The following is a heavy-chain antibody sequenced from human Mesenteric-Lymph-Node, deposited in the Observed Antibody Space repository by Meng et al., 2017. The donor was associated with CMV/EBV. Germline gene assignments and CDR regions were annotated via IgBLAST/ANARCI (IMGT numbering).Heavy chain of an antibody. J-gene: IGHJ4*02. Sequence: CKASGYTFTGYYMHWVRQAPGQGLEWMGGIIPIFGTANYAQKFQGRVTITTDESTSTAYMELSSLRSEDTAVYYCARSEGDSSGYYPYWGQGTLVTVSS. D-gene: IGHD3-22*01. CDR1: GYTFTGYY. CDR3: ARSEGDSSGYYPY. V-gene: IGHV1-69*05. CDR2: IIPIFGTA.